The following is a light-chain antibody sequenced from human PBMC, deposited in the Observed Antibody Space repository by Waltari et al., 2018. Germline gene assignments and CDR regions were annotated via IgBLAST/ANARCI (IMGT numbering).Light chain of an antibody. V-gene: IGKV4-1*01. CDR2: WAS. CDR3: QQYYSPPQT. Sequence: DIVMTQSPDSLAVSLAERATINCRSSQRVLYSANKRNFLGWYKQKPGQPPTLLIYWASTRESGVPDRFSGSGSGTDFTLTISTLQAEDVAIYYCQQYYSPPQTFGQGTKLEIK. J-gene: IGKJ2*01. CDR1: QRVLYSANKRNF.